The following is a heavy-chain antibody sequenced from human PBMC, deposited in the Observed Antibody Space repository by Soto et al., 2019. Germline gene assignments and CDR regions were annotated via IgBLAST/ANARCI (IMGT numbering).Heavy chain of an antibody. Sequence: ASVKVSCKASGYTFTSYYMHWVRQAPGQGLEWMGIINPSGGSTSYAQKFQGRVTMTRDTSTSTVYMELSSLRSEDTAVYYCARDLSGSSGYSPSQPYFDYWGQGTLVTVSS. V-gene: IGHV1-46*01. CDR2: INPSGGST. CDR1: GYTFTSYY. D-gene: IGHD3-22*01. J-gene: IGHJ4*02. CDR3: ARDLSGSSGYSPSQPYFDY.